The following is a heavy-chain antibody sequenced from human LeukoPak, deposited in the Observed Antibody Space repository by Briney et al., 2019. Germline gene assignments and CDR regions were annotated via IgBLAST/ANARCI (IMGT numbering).Heavy chain of an antibody. J-gene: IGHJ5*02. CDR2: IYHSGST. V-gene: IGHV4-61*03. Sequence: SETLSLTCTVSGGSISSSSYYWGWIRQPPGKGLEWIGYIYHSGSTSYNPSLESRVTISVDTSKNYFSLKLNSVTAADTAVYYCARGGLTMVRGVIIDNWFDPWGQGTLVTVSS. CDR3: ARGGLTMVRGVIIDNWFDP. D-gene: IGHD3-10*01. CDR1: GGSISSSSYY.